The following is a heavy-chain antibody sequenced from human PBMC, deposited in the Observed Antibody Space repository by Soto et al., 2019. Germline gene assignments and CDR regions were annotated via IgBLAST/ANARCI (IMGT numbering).Heavy chain of an antibody. D-gene: IGHD3-9*01. CDR1: GGSISSYY. J-gene: IGHJ5*02. CDR3: ARLFAPSQSPRLAP. CDR2: IYYSGST. Sequence: SETLSLTCTVSGGSISSYYWSWIRQPPGKGLEWIGYIYYSGSTNYNPSLKSRVTISVDTSKNQFSLKLSSVTAADTAVYYCARLFAPSQSPRLAPWGQGTLVTVSS. V-gene: IGHV4-59*08.